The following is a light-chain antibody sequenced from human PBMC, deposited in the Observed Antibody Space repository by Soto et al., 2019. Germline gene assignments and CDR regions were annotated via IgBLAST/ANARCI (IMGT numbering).Light chain of an antibody. V-gene: IGLV1-44*01. CDR3: AAWDASLNGWV. J-gene: IGLJ3*02. Sequence: QSVLTQPPSASGTPGQRVTISCSGSTSNIGSYAVNWYQQLPGTAPKLLIYSNDERPSGVPDRFSGSKSGTSASLAISGLQSEDEADYYCAAWDASLNGWVFGGVTKLTVL. CDR2: SND. CDR1: TSNIGSYA.